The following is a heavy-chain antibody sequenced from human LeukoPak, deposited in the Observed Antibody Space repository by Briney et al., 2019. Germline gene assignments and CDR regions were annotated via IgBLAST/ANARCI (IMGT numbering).Heavy chain of an antibody. J-gene: IGHJ4*02. Sequence: ASVRVSCKASGYTFTSYGISWVRQAPGQGLEWMGWISAYNGNTNYAQKLQGRVTMTTDTSTSTASLELRSLRSDDTAVYYCARSRGWSIRDYFDYWGPGTLVTVSS. CDR1: GYTFTSYG. V-gene: IGHV1-18*04. D-gene: IGHD6-19*01. CDR3: ARSRGWSIRDYFDY. CDR2: ISAYNGNT.